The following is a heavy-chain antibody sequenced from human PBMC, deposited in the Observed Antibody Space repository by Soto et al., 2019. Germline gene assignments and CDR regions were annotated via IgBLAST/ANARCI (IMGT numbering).Heavy chain of an antibody. V-gene: IGHV5-10-1*01. CDR3: ARLPGEGWFDP. J-gene: IGHJ5*02. CDR1: GYIFTSYW. Sequence: GESLKISCNGSGYIFTSYWITWGRQMPGKGLEWMGRIDPSDSYTNYSPSFQGHVTISADKSVSTAYLQWSSLKASDTAMYYCARLPGEGWFDPWGQGTLVTVSS. D-gene: IGHD3-16*01. CDR2: IDPSDSYT.